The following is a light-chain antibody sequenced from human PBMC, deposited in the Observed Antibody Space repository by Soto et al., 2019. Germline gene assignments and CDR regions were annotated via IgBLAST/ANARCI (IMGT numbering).Light chain of an antibody. CDR3: AAWDASLDSYV. J-gene: IGLJ1*01. V-gene: IGLV1-44*01. Sequence: QPVLTQPPSASGTPGQRVTISCSTSSSNLGDNTVNWYQQVPGTAPKLLIYSYDQRPSGVPDRFSGSKSGTSASLAISGLQSEDEADYYCAAWDASLDSYVFGTGTKLTVL. CDR2: SYD. CDR1: SSNLGDNT.